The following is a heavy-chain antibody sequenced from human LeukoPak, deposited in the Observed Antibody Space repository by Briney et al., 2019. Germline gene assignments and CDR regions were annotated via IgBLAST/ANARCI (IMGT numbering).Heavy chain of an antibody. D-gene: IGHD6-13*01. CDR3: ARDIAAAVDY. CDR1: GFTFSSYW. J-gene: IGHJ4*02. Sequence: GGSLRLSCTASGFTFSSYWMHWVRQAPGKGLVCVSRINSAGISTNYADSVKGRFTISRDNAKNTLYLQMNSLRAEDTAIYYCARDIAAAVDYWGQGTLVTVSS. V-gene: IGHV3-74*01. CDR2: INSAGIST.